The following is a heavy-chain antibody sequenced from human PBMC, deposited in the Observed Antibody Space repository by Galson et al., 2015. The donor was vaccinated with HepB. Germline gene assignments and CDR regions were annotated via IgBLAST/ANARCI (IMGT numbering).Heavy chain of an antibody. D-gene: IGHD3-10*01. CDR3: ARDSPLGRVWFGEFLGWFDP. V-gene: IGHV3-11*01. CDR1: GSTFSDYY. CDR2: ISSSGSTI. Sequence: SLRLSCAASGSTFSDYYMSWIRQAPGKGLEWVSYISSSGSTIYYADSVKGRFTISRDNAKNSLYLQMNSLRAEDTAVYYCARDSPLGRVWFGEFLGWFDPWGQGTLVTVSS. J-gene: IGHJ5*02.